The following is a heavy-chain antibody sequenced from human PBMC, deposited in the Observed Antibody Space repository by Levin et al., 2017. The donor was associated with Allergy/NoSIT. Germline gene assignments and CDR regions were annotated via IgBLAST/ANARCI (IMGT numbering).Heavy chain of an antibody. CDR3: ARAEYSPHWFDP. D-gene: IGHD5-12*01. Sequence: GESLKISCAASGFTFSSSWMTWVRQAPGKGLEWVANINQDGSERYYVDSVRGRYTISRDNAQKSVYLHMSSLRVEDTALYYCARAEYSPHWFDPWGQGTLVTVSS. CDR1: GFTFSSSW. V-gene: IGHV3-7*04. J-gene: IGHJ5*02. CDR2: INQDGSER.